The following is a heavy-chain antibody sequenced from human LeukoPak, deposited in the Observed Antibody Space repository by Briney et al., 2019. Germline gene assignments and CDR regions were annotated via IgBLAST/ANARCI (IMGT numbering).Heavy chain of an antibody. Sequence: PGGSLRLSCVVSGFTFSSDSMRWVRQAPGRGGEWGANVKEDGSEEKYVESVKGGFTIYRENAKKSVYMKMNRLRDEETAVYFCARLLHWDSSAYRPVDWWGQGILVSVSS. J-gene: IGHJ4*02. CDR1: GFTFSSDS. CDR2: VKEDGSEE. D-gene: IGHD3-22*01. CDR3: ARLLHWDSSAYRPVDW. V-gene: IGHV3-7*01.